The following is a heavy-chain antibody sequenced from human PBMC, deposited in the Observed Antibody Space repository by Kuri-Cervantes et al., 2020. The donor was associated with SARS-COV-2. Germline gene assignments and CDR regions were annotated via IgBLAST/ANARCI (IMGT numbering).Heavy chain of an antibody. V-gene: IGHV4-34*01. CDR3: ARGINGYFFFYYLDV. CDR1: YGTLTGYQ. D-gene: IGHD3-22*01. CDR2: INHRGDT. J-gene: IGHJ6*03. Sequence: SQTLSLTCALYYGTLTGYQWSWIRQPPGKGLEWIGGINHRGDTYYNPSLEGRVTISRDTSENKFSLRLSSVTAADTAVYYCARGINGYFFFYYLDVWGKGITVIASS.